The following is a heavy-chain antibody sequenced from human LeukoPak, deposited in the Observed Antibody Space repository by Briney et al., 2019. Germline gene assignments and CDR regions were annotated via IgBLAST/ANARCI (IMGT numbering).Heavy chain of an antibody. J-gene: IGHJ4*02. V-gene: IGHV3-7*01. Sequence: GGSLRLSCAASGFTFSSYWMSWVRQAPGKGLEWVANIKQDESEKYYVDSVKGRFTISRDNAKNSLYLQMNSLRAEDTAVYYCARDKIEGPTKLDYWGQGILVTVSP. CDR3: ARDKIEGPTKLDY. CDR1: GFTFSSYW. D-gene: IGHD1-1*01. CDR2: IKQDESEK.